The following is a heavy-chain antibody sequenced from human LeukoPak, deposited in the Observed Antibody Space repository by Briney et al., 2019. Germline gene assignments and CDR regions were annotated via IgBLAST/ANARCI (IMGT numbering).Heavy chain of an antibody. CDR1: GVPISPYH. CDR2: IYSSGSA. Sequence: SETLSLTCSVSGVPISPYHWSWIRQPPGKGLEWIGYIYSSGSANYNPSLKSRVTISVDTSKNQFSLKLSSVTAADTAVYYCVRSGYSYGDYFDYWGQGTLVTVSS. J-gene: IGHJ4*02. V-gene: IGHV4-59*01. CDR3: VRSGYSYGDYFDY. D-gene: IGHD5-18*01.